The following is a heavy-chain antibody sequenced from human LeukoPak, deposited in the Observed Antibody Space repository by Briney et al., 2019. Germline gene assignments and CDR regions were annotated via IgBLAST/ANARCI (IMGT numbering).Heavy chain of an antibody. D-gene: IGHD5-18*01. Sequence: ASVKVSCKASGYTFTSYAMHWVRQAPGQRLEWMGWINAGNGNTKYSQKFQGRVTITRDTSASTAYMELSSLRSEDTAVYYCARDGRRGGYSLKYYFDYWGQGTLVTVSS. CDR3: ARDGRRGGYSLKYYFDY. J-gene: IGHJ4*02. V-gene: IGHV1-3*01. CDR1: GYTFTSYA. CDR2: INAGNGNT.